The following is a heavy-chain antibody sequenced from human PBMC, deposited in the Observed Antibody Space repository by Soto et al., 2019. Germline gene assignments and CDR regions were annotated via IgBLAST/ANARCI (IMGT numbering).Heavy chain of an antibody. J-gene: IGHJ6*02. D-gene: IGHD3-9*01. CDR3: ARAGSDSAKYFYYGMAV. CDR1: GDAFGNHA. Sequence: QVQLVQSAAEVREPGSSVRVSCKASGDAFGNHAISWVRQAPGHGLEWMGGIIPIVGTVNYAQKFQDRLKLTADESTTTAFMELDSLRPDDSAKYYCARAGSDSAKYFYYGMAVWGRGTAVTVSS. CDR2: IIPIVGTV. V-gene: IGHV1-69*01.